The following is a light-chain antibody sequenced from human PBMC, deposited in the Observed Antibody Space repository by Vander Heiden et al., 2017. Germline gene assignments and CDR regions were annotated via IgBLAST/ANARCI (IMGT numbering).Light chain of an antibody. CDR1: QSVLYSSNNKNY. V-gene: IGKV4-1*01. J-gene: IGKJ4*01. CDR2: WAS. CDR3: QQYYSTPLT. Sequence: IVMTQSPDSLAVSLGESATINCKSSQSVLYSSNNKNYLAWYQQKPGQPPKLLIYWASTRESGVPGRFSGSGSGTDFTLTISSLQAEDVAVYYCQQYYSTPLTFGEGTKVEIK.